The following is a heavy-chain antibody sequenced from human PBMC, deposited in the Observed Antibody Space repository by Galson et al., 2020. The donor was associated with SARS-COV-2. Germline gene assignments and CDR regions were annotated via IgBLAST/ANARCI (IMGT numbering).Heavy chain of an antibody. J-gene: IGHJ5*01. CDR3: ARKKSAATGGIDT. CDR2: IDYDGRT. Sequence: SQTLSLTCTVSGGSINSGLYYWVWIRQPPGKGLEWIGSIDYDGRTDYNPSLKSRATISGDTSMTHFSLRLNSVTAADTAVYFCARKKSAATGGIDTWGQGTLVTVSS. V-gene: IGHV4-39*07. CDR1: GGSINSGLYY. D-gene: IGHD6-13*01.